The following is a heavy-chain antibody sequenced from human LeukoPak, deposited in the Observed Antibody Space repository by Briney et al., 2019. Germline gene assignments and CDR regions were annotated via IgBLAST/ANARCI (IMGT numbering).Heavy chain of an antibody. CDR2: ISYDGSNK. Sequence: GGSLRLSCAVSGSIVSSNYMSWVRQAPGKGLGWVAVISYDGSNKYYADSVKGRFTISRDNSRNTLYLQMNSLRAEDTAVYYCAKDGGPMVRGVSRFDPWGQGTLVTVSS. V-gene: IGHV3-30*18. D-gene: IGHD3-10*01. CDR3: AKDGGPMVRGVSRFDP. CDR1: GSIVSSNY. J-gene: IGHJ5*02.